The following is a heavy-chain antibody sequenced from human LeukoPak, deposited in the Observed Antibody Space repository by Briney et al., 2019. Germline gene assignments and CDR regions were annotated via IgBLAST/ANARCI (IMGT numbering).Heavy chain of an antibody. D-gene: IGHD3-10*01. CDR1: GFTVSSNY. J-gene: IGHJ5*02. CDR3: SRAPDITMAGFDP. Sequence: PGGSLRLSCAASGFTVSSNYMSWVRQAPGKGLEWVSVIYSGGSTYYADSVKGRFTISRDNSKNTLYLQMNSLRAEDTAVYYCSRAPDITMAGFDPWGQGTLVTASS. V-gene: IGHV3-53*01. CDR2: IYSGGST.